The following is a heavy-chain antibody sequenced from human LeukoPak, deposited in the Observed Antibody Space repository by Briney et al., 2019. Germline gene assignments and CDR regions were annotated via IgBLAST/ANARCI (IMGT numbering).Heavy chain of an antibody. D-gene: IGHD6-13*01. Sequence: GGSLRLSCAASGFTFSSYGMHWVRQAPGKGLEWVAFIRYDGSNKYYADSVKGRFTISRDNSKNTLYLQMNSLRAEDTAVYYCAKIKGAAGGALDYWGQGTLVTVSS. CDR1: GFTFSSYG. J-gene: IGHJ4*02. CDR3: AKIKGAAGGALDY. CDR2: IRYDGSNK. V-gene: IGHV3-30*02.